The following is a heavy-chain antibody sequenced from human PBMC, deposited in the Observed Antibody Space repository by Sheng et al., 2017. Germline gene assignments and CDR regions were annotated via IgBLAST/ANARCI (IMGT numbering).Heavy chain of an antibody. D-gene: IGHD2-21*02. V-gene: IGHV1-69*04. CDR3: ARVGGPQGGNSEPGFDY. J-gene: IGHJ4*02. CDR1: GGTFSSYA. CDR2: IIPILGIA. Sequence: QVQLVQSGAEVKKPGSSVKVSCKASGGTFSSYAISWVRQAPGQGLEWMGGIIPILGIANYAQKFQGRVTITADKSTSTAYMELSSLRSEDTAVYYCARVGGPQGGNSEPGFDYWGQGTLVTVSS.